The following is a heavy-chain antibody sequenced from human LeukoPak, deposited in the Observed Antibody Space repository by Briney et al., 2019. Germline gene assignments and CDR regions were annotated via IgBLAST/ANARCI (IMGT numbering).Heavy chain of an antibody. D-gene: IGHD6-13*01. J-gene: IGHJ3*02. Sequence: PGRSLRLSCAASGFTFSSYGMHWVRQAPGKGLEWVAVISYDGSNKYYADSVKGRFTISRDNAKNSLCLQMNSLRAEDTAVYYCAREMAAAGTGAFDIWGQGTMVTVSS. V-gene: IGHV3-30*03. CDR3: AREMAAAGTGAFDI. CDR2: ISYDGSNK. CDR1: GFTFSSYG.